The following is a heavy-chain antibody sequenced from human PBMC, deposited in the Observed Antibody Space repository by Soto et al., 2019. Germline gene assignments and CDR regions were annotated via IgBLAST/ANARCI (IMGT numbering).Heavy chain of an antibody. Sequence: GGSLRLSCAASGFTVSSNYMSWVRQAPGKGLEWVSVIYSGGSTYYADSVKGRFTISRHNSKNTLYLQMNSLRAEDTAVYYCARGSIFGVGIDYYYYYMDVWGKGTTVTVSS. D-gene: IGHD3-3*01. CDR3: ARGSIFGVGIDYYYYYMDV. V-gene: IGHV3-53*04. CDR2: IYSGGST. J-gene: IGHJ6*03. CDR1: GFTVSSNY.